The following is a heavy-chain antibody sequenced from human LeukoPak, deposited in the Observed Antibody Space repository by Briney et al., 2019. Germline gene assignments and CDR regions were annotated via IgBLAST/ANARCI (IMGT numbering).Heavy chain of an antibody. J-gene: IGHJ4*02. D-gene: IGHD6-13*01. V-gene: IGHV4-61*09. CDR1: GGSISSGSYY. Sequence: PSETLSLTCTVSGGSISSGSYYWSWIRQRQPAGKGLEWIGHIQPSGSTNDNPSFKSRITISVDTSKNHFSLKLSSVTAADTAVYYCARGITGITAAGSEWGQGTLVTVSS. CDR3: ARGITGITAAGSE. CDR2: IQPSGST.